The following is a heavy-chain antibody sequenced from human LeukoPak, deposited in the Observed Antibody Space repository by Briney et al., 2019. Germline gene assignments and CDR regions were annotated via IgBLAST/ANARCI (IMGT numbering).Heavy chain of an antibody. CDR1: GGSFSGYY. D-gene: IGHD3-22*01. Sequence: SETLSLTCAVYGGSFSGYYWSWIRQPPGKGLEWIGEINHSGSTNYNPSLKSRVTISVDTSKNQFSLKLSSVTAADTAVYYCARGGLESGYHSNDAFDIWGQGTMVTVSS. CDR2: INHSGST. V-gene: IGHV4-34*01. CDR3: ARGGLESGYHSNDAFDI. J-gene: IGHJ3*02.